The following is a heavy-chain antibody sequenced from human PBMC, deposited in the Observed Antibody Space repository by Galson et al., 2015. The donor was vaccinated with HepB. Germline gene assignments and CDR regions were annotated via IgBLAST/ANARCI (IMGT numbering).Heavy chain of an antibody. CDR2: ISAYNGNT. Sequence: SVKVSCKASGYTFTSYGISWVRQAPGQGLEWMGWISAYNGNTNYAQKLQGRVTMTTDTSTSTAYMELRSLRSDDTAVYYCARDSYYFWSGYYTDYYGMHVCVHGTTVTVSS. D-gene: IGHD3-3*01. J-gene: IGHJ6*02. CDR1: GYTFTSYG. V-gene: IGHV1-18*01. CDR3: ARDSYYFWSGYYTDYYGMHV.